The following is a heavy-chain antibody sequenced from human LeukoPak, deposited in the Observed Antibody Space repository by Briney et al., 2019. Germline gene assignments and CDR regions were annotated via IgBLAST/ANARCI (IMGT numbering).Heavy chain of an antibody. Sequence: SETLSLTCTVSGGSISSSSYYWGWIRQPPGKGLEWIGSIYYSGSTYYNPSLKSRVTISVDTSKNQFSLKLSSVTAADTAVYYCARGVLEWLFFGLWFDPWGQGTLVTVSS. CDR3: ARGVLEWLFFGLWFDP. V-gene: IGHV4-39*07. CDR1: GGSISSSSYY. D-gene: IGHD3-3*01. CDR2: IYYSGST. J-gene: IGHJ5*02.